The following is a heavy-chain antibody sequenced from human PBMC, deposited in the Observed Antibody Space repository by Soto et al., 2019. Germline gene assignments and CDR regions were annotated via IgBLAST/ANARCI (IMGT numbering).Heavy chain of an antibody. J-gene: IGHJ4*02. D-gene: IGHD4-4*01. CDR1: GFTFSSYS. Sequence: GGSLRLSCAASGFTFSSYSMTWVSQAPGKGLEWVSSISSSSSYIYYADSVKGRFTISRDNAKNSLYLQMNILRAEDTAVYYCARESKGGDGDYGGQGTLVNVSS. V-gene: IGHV3-21*01. CDR3: ARESKGGDGDY. CDR2: ISSSSSYI.